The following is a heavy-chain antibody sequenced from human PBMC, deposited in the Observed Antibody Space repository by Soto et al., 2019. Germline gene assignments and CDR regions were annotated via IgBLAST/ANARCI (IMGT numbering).Heavy chain of an antibody. Sequence: GGSLRLSCAASGFTFDDYAMHWVRQAPGKGLEWVSGISWNSGSIGYADSVKGRFTISRDNAKNSLYLQMNSLRAEDTALYYCAKGRSSGWYVEIDAFDIWGQGTMVTVSS. CDR1: GFTFDDYA. CDR3: AKGRSSGWYVEIDAFDI. V-gene: IGHV3-9*01. CDR2: ISWNSGSI. J-gene: IGHJ3*02. D-gene: IGHD6-19*01.